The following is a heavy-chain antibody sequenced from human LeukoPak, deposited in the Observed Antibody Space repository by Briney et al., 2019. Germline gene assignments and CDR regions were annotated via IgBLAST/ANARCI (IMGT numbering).Heavy chain of an antibody. Sequence: GGSLRLSCAASGFTFSSYSMNWVRQAPGKGLEWVSSISSSSSYIYYADSVKGRFTISRDNAKNSLYLQMNSLRAEDTAVYYCAREVQLWLLVLTHSAFDIWGQGTMVTVSS. V-gene: IGHV3-21*01. CDR3: AREVQLWLLVLTHSAFDI. CDR2: ISSSSSYI. CDR1: GFTFSSYS. D-gene: IGHD5-18*01. J-gene: IGHJ3*02.